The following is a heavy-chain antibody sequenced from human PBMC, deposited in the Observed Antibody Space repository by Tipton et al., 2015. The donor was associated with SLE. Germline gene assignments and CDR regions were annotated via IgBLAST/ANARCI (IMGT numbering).Heavy chain of an antibody. Sequence: TLSLTCTVSGGSISNYYWNWIRQPPGKGLEWIGYIFYSGSTNYNPSLKSRVTISVDTSKNQFSLKLKSVTAADSAVYYCARHYGGGSLAYWGQGTLVTVSS. V-gene: IGHV4-59*01. D-gene: IGHD3-16*01. CDR2: IFYSGST. J-gene: IGHJ4*02. CDR3: ARHYGGGSLAY. CDR1: GGSISNYY.